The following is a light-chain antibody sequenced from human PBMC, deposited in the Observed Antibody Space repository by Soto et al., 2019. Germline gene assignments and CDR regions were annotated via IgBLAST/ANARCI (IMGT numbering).Light chain of an antibody. V-gene: IGKV3D-20*02. J-gene: IGKJ4*01. CDR3: QQRSNWPLT. CDR2: DAS. Sequence: EIVLTQSPGTLSLSPGERATLSCRASQSVSSSYLAWYQQKPGQAPRLLIYDASNRATGIPARFSGSGSGTDFTLTISNLEPEDFAVYYCQQRSNWPLTFGGGTKVEIK. CDR1: QSVSSSY.